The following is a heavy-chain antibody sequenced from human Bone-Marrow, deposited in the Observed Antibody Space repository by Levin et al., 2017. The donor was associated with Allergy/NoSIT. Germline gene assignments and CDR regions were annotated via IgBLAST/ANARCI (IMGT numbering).Heavy chain of an antibody. CDR3: ATSRGYTGYDWAHYFDY. CDR1: GGSFSAYY. D-gene: IGHD5-12*01. CDR2: INHSGST. J-gene: IGHJ4*02. Sequence: KASETLSLTCAVYGGSFSAYYWSWIRQPPGKGLEWIGEINHSGSTNYNPSLKSRVTVSVDTSKNQFSLKLTSVTAADTAVYYCATSRGYTGYDWAHYFDYWGQGTLVTVSS. V-gene: IGHV4-34*01.